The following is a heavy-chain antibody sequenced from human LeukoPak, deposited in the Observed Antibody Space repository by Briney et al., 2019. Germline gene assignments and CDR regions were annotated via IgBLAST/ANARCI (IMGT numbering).Heavy chain of an antibody. CDR3: TRSLYGDPNWFDP. CDR1: EYTFSVYH. J-gene: IGHJ5*02. Sequence: ASVKVSCKASEYTFSVYHIHWVRQAPGQGLEWMGWINPNSGGTNYAQKFQGRVTMTRDTSISTAYMELSRLRSGDTAVYYCTRSLYGDPNWFDPWGQGTLVTVSS. V-gene: IGHV1-2*02. CDR2: INPNSGGT. D-gene: IGHD4-17*01.